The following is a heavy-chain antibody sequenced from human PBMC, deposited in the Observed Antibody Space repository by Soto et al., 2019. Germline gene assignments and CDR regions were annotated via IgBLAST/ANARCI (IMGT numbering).Heavy chain of an antibody. D-gene: IGHD1-26*01. CDR1: GYTLTELL. Sequence: GSVKVSCKVSGYTLTELLMHWVRPARGKGLEWMGGFDPEDGETIYAQRFQGRVTMTEDTSTDTAYMELSSLRSEDTAVYYCARGSRWELHDYFDYWGQGTLVTVSS. CDR3: ARGSRWELHDYFDY. CDR2: FDPEDGET. V-gene: IGHV1-24*01. J-gene: IGHJ4*02.